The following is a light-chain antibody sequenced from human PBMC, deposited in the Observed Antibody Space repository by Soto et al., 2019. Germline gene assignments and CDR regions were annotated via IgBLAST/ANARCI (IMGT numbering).Light chain of an antibody. CDR2: GAS. J-gene: IGKJ2*01. CDR1: QSVAGNY. CDR3: QQYGRSPLLYT. Sequence: IVLTQSPGTLSLSPGERATLSCMASQSVAGNYLAWYQQKPGQAPRLLIYGASTRAAGVPDRFSGSGSGPDFSLTITRLEPEDFAVYYCQQYGRSPLLYTFGQGTKLWVK. V-gene: IGKV3-20*01.